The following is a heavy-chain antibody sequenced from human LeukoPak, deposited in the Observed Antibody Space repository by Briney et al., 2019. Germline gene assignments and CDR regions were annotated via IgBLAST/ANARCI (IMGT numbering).Heavy chain of an antibody. CDR2: IYSGGST. Sequence: GGSLRLSCAASGFTFSSSAMSWVRQAPGKGLEWVSLIYSGGSTYYADSVKGRFTISRDNSKNTPYLQMNSLRAEDTAVYYCAKARPTYSSSWHYYYYGMDVWGQGTTVTVSS. CDR3: AKARPTYSSSWHYYYYGMDV. J-gene: IGHJ6*02. CDR1: GFTFSSSA. D-gene: IGHD6-13*01. V-gene: IGHV3-23*03.